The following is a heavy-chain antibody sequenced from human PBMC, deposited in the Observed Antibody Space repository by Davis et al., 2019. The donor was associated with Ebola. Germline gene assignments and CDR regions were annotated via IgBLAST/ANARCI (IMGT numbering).Heavy chain of an antibody. CDR3: ARGWLRSGLDY. Sequence: PSQTLSLTCAISGDSVSGNNGAWNWIRQSPSRGLEWLGRTYYNSKWYSDYAVSVKSRITINPDTSKDQFSLQLDSVTPEDTAVYYCARGWLRSGLDYWGQGILVTVSS. CDR1: GDSVSGNNGA. CDR2: TYYNSKWYS. V-gene: IGHV6-1*01. D-gene: IGHD3-22*01. J-gene: IGHJ4*02.